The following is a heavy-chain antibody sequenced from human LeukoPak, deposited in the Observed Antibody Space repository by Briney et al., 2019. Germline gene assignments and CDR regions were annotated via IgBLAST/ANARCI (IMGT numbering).Heavy chain of an antibody. CDR1: GFTFSSYA. J-gene: IGHJ3*02. V-gene: IGHV3-23*01. CDR2: ISGSGGST. Sequence: GGSLRLSSAASGFTFSSYAMSWVRQAPGKGLEWVSAISGSGGSTYYADSVKGRFTISRDSSKNTLYLQMNSLRAEDTAVYYCAKSLYYYDSSGYRAFDIWGQGTMVTVSS. CDR3: AKSLYYYDSSGYRAFDI. D-gene: IGHD3-22*01.